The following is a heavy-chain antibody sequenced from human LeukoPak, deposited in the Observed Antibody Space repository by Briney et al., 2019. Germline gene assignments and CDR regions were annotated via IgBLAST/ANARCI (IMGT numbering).Heavy chain of an antibody. J-gene: IGHJ6*02. V-gene: IGHV4-39*07. D-gene: IGHD2-15*01. CDR1: GGSLSSSIYY. Sequence: SETLSLTCTVSGGSLSSSIYYWGWIRQPPGKGLEWIGNIYYSGSTYYNPSLKSRVTISVDTSKNQFFLKLSSVTAADTAVYYCAREGYWRGSYYYGMDVWGQGTTVTVSS. CDR3: AREGYWRGSYYYGMDV. CDR2: IYYSGST.